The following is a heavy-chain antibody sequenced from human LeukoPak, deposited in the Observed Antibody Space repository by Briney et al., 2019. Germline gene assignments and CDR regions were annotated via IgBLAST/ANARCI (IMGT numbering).Heavy chain of an antibody. Sequence: ASVKVSCKASGYTFTGYHMHWVRQAPGQGPEWMGWINPNSGGTNYAQKFQGRVTMTRDTSISTAYMELSRLRSDDTAVYYCARDSGYYFDYWGQGTLVTVSS. CDR2: INPNSGGT. CDR3: ARDSGYYFDY. V-gene: IGHV1-2*02. J-gene: IGHJ4*02. CDR1: GYTFTGYH.